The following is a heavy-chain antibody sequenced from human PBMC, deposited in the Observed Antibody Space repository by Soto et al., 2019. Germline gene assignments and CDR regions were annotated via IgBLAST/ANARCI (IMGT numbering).Heavy chain of an antibody. CDR3: ATDLGDTGYYDYGMDV. J-gene: IGHJ6*02. D-gene: IGHD5-18*01. Sequence: PGGSLRLSCAASGFTFSSYGMHLVRQAPGKGLEWVAVISYDGSNKYYADSVKGRFTISRDNSKNTLYLQMNSLRAEDTAVYYCATDLGDTGYYDYGMDVWGQGSPFTVSS. CDR2: ISYDGSNK. V-gene: IGHV3-30*03. CDR1: GFTFSSYG.